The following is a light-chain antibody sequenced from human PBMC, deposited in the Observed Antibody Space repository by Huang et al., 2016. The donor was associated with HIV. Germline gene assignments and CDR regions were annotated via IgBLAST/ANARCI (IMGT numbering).Light chain of an antibody. V-gene: IGKV1-39*01. J-gene: IGKJ2*01. CDR1: QTIDKY. CDR3: QQSYRTPRT. CDR2: GAS. Sequence: DIQMTQFPTSLSASVGDRVTITCRAGQTIDKYLNWYQHKSVGAPKLLIYGASNLQSGVPSRFSGRGSRTRFSLTINSLQPEDSATYYCQQSYRTPRTFGPGTKLEI.